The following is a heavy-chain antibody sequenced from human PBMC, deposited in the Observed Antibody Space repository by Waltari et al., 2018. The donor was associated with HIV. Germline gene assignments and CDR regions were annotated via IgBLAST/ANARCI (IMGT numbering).Heavy chain of an antibody. V-gene: IGHV7-4-1*02. D-gene: IGHD6-13*01. CDR2: INTNTGNP. Sequence: QVQLVQSGSAVKKPGASAQGPCKASVYTFTRHATNWVRQAPGQGLEWMGWINTNTGNPTYAQGFTGRFVFSLDTSVSTAYLQISSLKAEDTAVYYCARVEAAAGNLPDYWGQGTLVTVSS. CDR3: ARVEAAAGNLPDY. J-gene: IGHJ4*02. CDR1: VYTFTRHA.